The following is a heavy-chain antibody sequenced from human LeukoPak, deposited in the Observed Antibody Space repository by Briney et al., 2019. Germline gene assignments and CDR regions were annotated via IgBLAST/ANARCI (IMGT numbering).Heavy chain of an antibody. J-gene: IGHJ6*02. CDR1: GDSFSSNSAA. CDR3: ARRKLHPAYGMDV. CDR2: TYYRSKLYN. Sequence: QTLSLTCAISGDSFSSNSAAWNWLRQSPSRGLEWLGRTYYRSKLYNDYAVSVKSRITINPDTSKNQFSLQLNSVTPEDTAVYYCARRKLHPAYGMDVWGQGTTVTVSS. D-gene: IGHD2-15*01. V-gene: IGHV6-1*01.